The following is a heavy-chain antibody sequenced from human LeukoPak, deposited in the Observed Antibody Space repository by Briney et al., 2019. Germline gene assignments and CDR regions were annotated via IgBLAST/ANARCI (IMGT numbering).Heavy chain of an antibody. CDR2: IYYSGST. J-gene: IGHJ6*03. D-gene: IGHD3-10*01. CDR1: GGPISSSSYY. Sequence: SETLSLTCTVSGGPISSSSYYWGWIRQPPGKGLEWIGSIYYSGSTQYNPSLKSRVTISVDTSKNQFSLKLSSVTAADTAVYYCARARGDYYYYYMDVWGKGTTVTVSS. CDR3: ARARGDYYYYYMDV. V-gene: IGHV4-39*07.